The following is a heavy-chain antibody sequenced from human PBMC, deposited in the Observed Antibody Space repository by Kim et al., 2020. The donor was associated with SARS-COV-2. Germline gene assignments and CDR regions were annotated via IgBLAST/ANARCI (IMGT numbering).Heavy chain of an antibody. V-gene: IGHV1-58*01. Sequence: KFQERVTITRDMSTSTAYMELSSLRSEDTAVYYCAADPDYDFWSGYSIDYWGQGTLVTVSS. D-gene: IGHD3-3*01. J-gene: IGHJ4*02. CDR3: AADPDYDFWSGYSIDY.